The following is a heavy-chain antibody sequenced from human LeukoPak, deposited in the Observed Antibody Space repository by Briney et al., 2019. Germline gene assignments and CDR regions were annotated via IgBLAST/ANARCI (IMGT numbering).Heavy chain of an antibody. D-gene: IGHD5-24*01. J-gene: IGHJ4*02. Sequence: GGSLRLSCAASGLTLSRYAMHWVRQAPGKGLEWVAFIRYDGSNKYYADSVKGQFTISRDNSKNTLYLQMNSLRPEDTAVYYCAKDRGDGYPTHFDYWGQGTLVTVSS. CDR1: GLTLSRYA. V-gene: IGHV3-30*02. CDR2: IRYDGSNK. CDR3: AKDRGDGYPTHFDY.